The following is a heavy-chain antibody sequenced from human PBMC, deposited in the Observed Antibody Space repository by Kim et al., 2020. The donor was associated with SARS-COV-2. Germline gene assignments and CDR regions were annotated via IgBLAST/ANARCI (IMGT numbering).Heavy chain of an antibody. V-gene: IGHV3-15*01. D-gene: IGHD5-12*01. J-gene: IGHJ4*02. CDR2: LRSKTDGGPT. Sequence: GGSLRLSCATSGISLTNGWMTWVRQAPGKGLEWVGRLRSKTDGGPTDYAAPVKGRFFISRHDSKDTIYLQMTSLKTEDTGIYYCTTYTGGYCRDWGQGTLVTVSS. CDR3: TTYTGGYCRD. CDR1: GISLTNGW.